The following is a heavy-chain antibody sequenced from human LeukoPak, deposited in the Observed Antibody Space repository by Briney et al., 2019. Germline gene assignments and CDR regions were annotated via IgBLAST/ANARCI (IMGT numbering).Heavy chain of an antibody. V-gene: IGHV3-7*01. Sequence: GGSLRLSCAASGFTFSSYWMSWVRQAPGKGLEWVANIKQDGSEKYYVDSVKGRFTISRDNAKNSLYLQMNSLRAEDTAVYYCARDRCRSQQLGKVIRWFDPWGQGTLVTVSS. CDR3: ARDRCRSQQLGKVIRWFDP. D-gene: IGHD6-13*01. J-gene: IGHJ5*02. CDR2: IKQDGSEK. CDR1: GFTFSSYW.